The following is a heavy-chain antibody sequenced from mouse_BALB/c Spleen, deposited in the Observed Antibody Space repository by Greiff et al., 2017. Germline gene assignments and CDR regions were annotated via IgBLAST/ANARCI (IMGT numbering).Heavy chain of an antibody. J-gene: IGHJ1*01. CDR3: ARRNGYDWYFDV. V-gene: IGHV3-6*02. Sequence: DVKLQESGPGLVKPSQSLSLTCSVTGYSITSGYYWNWIRQFPGNKLEWMGYISYDGSNNYNPSLKNRISITRDTSKNQFFLKLNSVTTEDTATYYCARRNGYDWYFDVWGAGTTVTVSS. CDR2: ISYDGSN. D-gene: IGHD2-14*01. CDR1: GYSITSGYY.